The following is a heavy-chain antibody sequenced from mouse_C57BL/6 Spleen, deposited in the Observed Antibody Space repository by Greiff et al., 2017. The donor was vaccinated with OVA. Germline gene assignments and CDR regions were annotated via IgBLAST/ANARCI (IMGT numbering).Heavy chain of an antibody. V-gene: IGHV5-9*01. Sequence: DVHLVESGGGLVKPGGSLKLSCAASGFTFSSYTMSWVRQTPEKRLEWVATISGGGGNTYYPDSVKGRFTISRDNAKNTLYLQMSSLRSEDTALYYCARHGGGWYFDVWGTGTTVTVSS. CDR3: ARHGGGWYFDV. CDR1: GFTFSSYT. CDR2: ISGGGGNT. J-gene: IGHJ1*03.